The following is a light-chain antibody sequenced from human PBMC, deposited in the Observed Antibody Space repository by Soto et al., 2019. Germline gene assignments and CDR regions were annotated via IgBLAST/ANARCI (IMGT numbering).Light chain of an antibody. CDR1: QGLLHSDGYTY. Sequence: DVVMTQSPLSLPVTLGQPASISCRSSQGLLHSDGYTYLNWFQQRPGQSPRRLIHRASVRDSGVPDRFSGSGSGTDFTLIISRVEAKDVGIYYCMQGTHWPPTFGPGTRVDIK. V-gene: IGKV2-30*02. J-gene: IGKJ3*01. CDR3: MQGTHWPPT. CDR2: RAS.